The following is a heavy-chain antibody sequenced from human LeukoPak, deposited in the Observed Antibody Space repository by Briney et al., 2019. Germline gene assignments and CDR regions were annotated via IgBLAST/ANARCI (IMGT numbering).Heavy chain of an antibody. CDR3: GSGSHLDY. D-gene: IGHD1-26*01. Sequence: GGSLRLSCAASGFSFSNYWMTWVRQAPGKGLKWVANIKQDGTKTYYGDSVKGRSTISRDNAKNSLYLQMNSLRAEDTAVYYCGSGSHLDYWGQGTLVTVSS. CDR2: IKQDGTKT. V-gene: IGHV3-7*02. J-gene: IGHJ4*02. CDR1: GFSFSNYW.